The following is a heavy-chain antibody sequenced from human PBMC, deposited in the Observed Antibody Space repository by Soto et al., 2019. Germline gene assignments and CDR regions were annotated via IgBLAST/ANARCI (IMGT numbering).Heavy chain of an antibody. CDR3: ARHSGTFDY. D-gene: IGHD1-26*01. CDR1: GFSLSTSGVA. J-gene: IGHJ4*02. Sequence: QITLKESGPTLVKPTQTLTLTCTFSGFSLSTSGVAVGWIRQPPGKALEWLELIYWDDDKRYSPSLKSRLTTTKDTSKTRVVLTMTTVDPLDTATYYCARHSGTFDYWGQGILVTVSS. V-gene: IGHV2-5*02. CDR2: IYWDDDK.